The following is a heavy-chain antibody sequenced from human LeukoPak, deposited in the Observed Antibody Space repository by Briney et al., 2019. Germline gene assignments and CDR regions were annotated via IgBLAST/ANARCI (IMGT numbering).Heavy chain of an antibody. CDR2: MNPNSGNT. CDR1: GYTFTSYD. J-gene: IGHJ6*02. CDR3: AISRYYDFWSGTHCYYGMDV. V-gene: IGHV1-8*01. Sequence: ASVKVSCKASGYTFTSYDINWVRQATGQGLEWMGWMNPNSGNTGYAQKFQGRVTMTRNTSISTAYMELSSLRSEDTAVYYCAISRYYDFWSGTHCYYGMDVWGQGTTVTVSS. D-gene: IGHD3-3*01.